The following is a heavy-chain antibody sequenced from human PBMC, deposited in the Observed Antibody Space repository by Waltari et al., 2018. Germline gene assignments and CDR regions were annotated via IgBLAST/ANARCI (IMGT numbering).Heavy chain of an antibody. CDR3: ARGGLDSSWYWRN. CDR1: GFTFSRHW. Sequence: EVQLVESGGGSVQQGGSLRLSCEASGFTFSRHWMTWVRQAPGKGLEWGANIKQDGSEKYYVDSVKGRFTISRDNAKSSLYLQMESLRGDDTAVYYCARGGLDSSWYWRNWGQGTLVTVSS. CDR2: IKQDGSEK. J-gene: IGHJ4*02. V-gene: IGHV3-7*04. D-gene: IGHD6-13*01.